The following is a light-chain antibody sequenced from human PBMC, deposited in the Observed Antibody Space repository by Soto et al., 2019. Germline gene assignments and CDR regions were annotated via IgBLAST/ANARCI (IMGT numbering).Light chain of an antibody. Sequence: DIQITQSPSSLSASVRERFTITCRASQSISSYLNWYQQKPGKAPKLLIYAASSLQSGVPSRFSGSGSGTDFTLTISSLQPEDFATYYCQQSYSTPLTFGGGTKVDI. CDR3: QQSYSTPLT. CDR2: AAS. V-gene: IGKV1-39*01. J-gene: IGKJ4*01. CDR1: QSISSY.